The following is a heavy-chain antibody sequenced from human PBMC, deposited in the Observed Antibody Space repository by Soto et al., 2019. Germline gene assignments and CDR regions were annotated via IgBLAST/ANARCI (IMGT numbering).Heavy chain of an antibody. V-gene: IGHV3-48*01. J-gene: IGHJ3*01. CDR1: RFTFSSYW. D-gene: IGHD3-22*01. CDR2: IGIGSSTK. Sequence: GGSLRLSCAASRFTFSSYWMSWVRQAPGKGLEWVSYIGIGSSTKYYADSVKGRFTISRDNAKNSLYLQMNSLRAEDTAVYYCARDQLYYNDISGRPLNAFDVWGQGTMVTVSS. CDR3: ARDQLYYNDISGRPLNAFDV.